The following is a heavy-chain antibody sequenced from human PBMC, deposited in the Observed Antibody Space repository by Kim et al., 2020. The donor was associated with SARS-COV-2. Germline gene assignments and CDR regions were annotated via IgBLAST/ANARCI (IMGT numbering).Heavy chain of an antibody. D-gene: IGHD1-26*01. V-gene: IGHV3-30*04. Sequence: GGSLRLSCAASGFTFSSYAINWVRQAPGKGLEWVAVISYDGYNKYYADSVNGRFTISRDNSKNTLYLQMNSLRAEDTAVYYCARAMGGSYPNAFDIWGQGTMVTVSS. CDR3: ARAMGGSYPNAFDI. CDR1: GFTFSSYA. CDR2: ISYDGYNK. J-gene: IGHJ3*02.